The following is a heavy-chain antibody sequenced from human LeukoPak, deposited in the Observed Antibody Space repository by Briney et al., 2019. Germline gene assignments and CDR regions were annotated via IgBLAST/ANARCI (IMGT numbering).Heavy chain of an antibody. V-gene: IGHV3-30*04. CDR2: ISYDGSNK. CDR1: GFTFSSYA. J-gene: IGHJ4*02. D-gene: IGHD3-9*01. Sequence: QTGGSLRLSCAASGFTFSSYAMHWVRQAPGKGLEWVAVISYDGSNKYYADSVKGRFTISRDNSKNTLYLQMNSLRAEDTAVYYCARAGTPDYDILTEFDYWGQGTLVIVSS. CDR3: ARAGTPDYDILTEFDY.